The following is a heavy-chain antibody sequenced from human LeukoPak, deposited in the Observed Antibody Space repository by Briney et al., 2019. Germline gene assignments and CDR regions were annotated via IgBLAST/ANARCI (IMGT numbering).Heavy chain of an antibody. CDR3: ARRPGTYYAFDI. V-gene: IGHV4-34*01. D-gene: IGHD1-26*01. CDR1: GGSFRDYY. CDR2: INHSGNT. Sequence: TSETLSLTCAVYGGSFRDYYWSWIRQPPGKGLEWIGEINHSGNTNYSPSLKSRVTLSVDTSKSQFFLKLTSVTAADTAVYYCARRPGTYYAFDIWGQGTVVTVTS. J-gene: IGHJ3*02.